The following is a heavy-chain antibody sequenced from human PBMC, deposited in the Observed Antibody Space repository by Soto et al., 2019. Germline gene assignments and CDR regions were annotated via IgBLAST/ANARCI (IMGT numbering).Heavy chain of an antibody. Sequence: QVQLVQSGAEVKKPGASVKVSCKASGFTLTSDRISWVRQAPGQGLEWMGWISAYNGNRNYAQNLQGRVTMTTDTSTSTAYMELRSLRSDDTSVYYCARDTPPIDYWGQGTLVIVSS. CDR2: ISAYNGNR. CDR3: ARDTPPIDY. CDR1: GFTLTSDR. J-gene: IGHJ4*02. V-gene: IGHV1-18*01.